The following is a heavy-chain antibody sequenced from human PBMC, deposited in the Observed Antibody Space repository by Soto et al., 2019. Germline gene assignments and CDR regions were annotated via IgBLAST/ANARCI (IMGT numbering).Heavy chain of an antibody. Sequence: SETLSLTCTVSGGSISSDDYYWSWIRQPPGKGLEWIGYIFYSGSTYYNPSLKSQVTITVDTYKNQFSLKLSSVTAADTAVYYCARNIAVAEYYYYGMDVWGQGTTVT. V-gene: IGHV4-30-4*01. D-gene: IGHD6-19*01. J-gene: IGHJ6*02. CDR3: ARNIAVAEYYYYGMDV. CDR1: GGSISSDDYY. CDR2: IFYSGST.